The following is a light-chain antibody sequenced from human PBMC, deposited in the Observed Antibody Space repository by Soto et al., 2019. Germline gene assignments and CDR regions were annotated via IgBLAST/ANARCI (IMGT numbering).Light chain of an antibody. CDR3: QQYGSSRWT. CDR1: QSVSSIY. Sequence: EIVLTQSPGTLSLSQGERATLSCRASQSVSSIYLAWYQQKPGQAPRLLIYGASSRATGIPVRFSGSGSGTDFTLTISRLEPEDFAVYYCQQYGSSRWTFGQGTKVEI. V-gene: IGKV3-20*01. J-gene: IGKJ1*01. CDR2: GAS.